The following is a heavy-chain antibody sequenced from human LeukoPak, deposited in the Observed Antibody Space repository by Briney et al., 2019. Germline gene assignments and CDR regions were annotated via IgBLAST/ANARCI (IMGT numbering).Heavy chain of an antibody. CDR3: ARGGYCRSTSCLPDY. V-gene: IGHV3-13*01. CDR1: GFTFSSYD. CDR2: IGTAGDT. Sequence: PGGSLRLSCAASGFTFSSYDRHWVRQDTGKGLEWLAAIGTAGDTYYPGSVKGRFTISRENAKNSLYLQMNSLRAGDTAVYYCARGGYCRSTSCLPDYWGQGTLVPVSS. J-gene: IGHJ4*02. D-gene: IGHD2-2*01.